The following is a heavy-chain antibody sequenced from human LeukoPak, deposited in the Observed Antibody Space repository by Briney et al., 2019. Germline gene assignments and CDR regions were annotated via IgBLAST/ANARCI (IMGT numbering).Heavy chain of an antibody. J-gene: IGHJ2*01. Sequence: ETLSLTCTVSGGSISSYYWSWIRQPPGKGLEWIGYIYYSGSTNYNPSLKSRVTISVDTSKNQFSLKLSSVTAADTAVYYCARVYYSNSYDYWYFDLWGRGTLVTVSS. CDR3: ARVYYSNSYDYWYFDL. V-gene: IGHV4-59*01. D-gene: IGHD6-13*01. CDR1: GGSISSYY. CDR2: IYYSGST.